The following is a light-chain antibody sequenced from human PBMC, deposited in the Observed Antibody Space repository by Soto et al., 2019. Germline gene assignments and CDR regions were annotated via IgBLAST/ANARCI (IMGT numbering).Light chain of an antibody. V-gene: IGKV3-20*01. Sequence: EIVLTQSPGTLSLSPGERATLSCRANQSVSSSYLAWYQQKPGQAPRLLIYGASSRATGIPDRFSGSGSGTDFTFTISRLEPEDFAVYYCQQYGSSPLTFGGGTKVEIK. CDR1: QSVSSSY. CDR2: GAS. J-gene: IGKJ4*01. CDR3: QQYGSSPLT.